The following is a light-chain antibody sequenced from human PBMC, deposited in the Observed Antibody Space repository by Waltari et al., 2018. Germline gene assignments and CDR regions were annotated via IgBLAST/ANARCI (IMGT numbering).Light chain of an antibody. V-gene: IGKV1-12*01. CDR1: QGISRR. CDR2: GAS. J-gene: IGKJ1*01. CDR3: QQANSFPRM. Sequence: DIQMTQSPSSVSASVGDRVTITCRASQGISRRLAWYQQKPGTAPKLLIYGASSLQSGVPSRFSGSGSGTDFTLTISSLQPEDFATYYCQQANSFPRMFGQGTKVEMK.